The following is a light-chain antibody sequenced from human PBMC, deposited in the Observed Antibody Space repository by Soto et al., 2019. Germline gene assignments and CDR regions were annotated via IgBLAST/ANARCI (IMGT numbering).Light chain of an antibody. J-gene: IGKJ1*01. CDR1: RSVGTN. Sequence: EIVMTQSPATLSVSPGERATLSCRARRSVGTNLAWYQQKPGQAPRLLIFGASSRATGIPARFSASGSGTEFTLTISSLQSEDFAVYYCQQCNNWPWTFGQGTKVDIK. CDR3: QQCNNWPWT. CDR2: GAS. V-gene: IGKV3-15*01.